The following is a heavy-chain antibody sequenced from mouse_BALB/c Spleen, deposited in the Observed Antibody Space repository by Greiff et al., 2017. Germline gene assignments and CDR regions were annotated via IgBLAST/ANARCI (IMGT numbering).Heavy chain of an antibody. J-gene: IGHJ1*01. V-gene: IGHV3-6*02. CDR1: GYSITSGYY. CDR3: ASPHYYGSSYWYFDV. Sequence: EVQLQQSGPGLVKPSQSLSLTCSVTGYSITSGYYWNWIRQFPGNKLEWMGYISYDGSNNYNPSLKNRISITRDTSKNQFFLKLNSVTTEDTATYYCASPHYYGSSYWYFDVWGAGTTVTVSS. D-gene: IGHD1-1*01. CDR2: ISYDGSN.